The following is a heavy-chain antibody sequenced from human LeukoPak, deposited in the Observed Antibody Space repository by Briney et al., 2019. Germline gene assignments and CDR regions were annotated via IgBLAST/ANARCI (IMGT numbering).Heavy chain of an antibody. CDR1: GFTFSSYW. V-gene: IGHV3-7*03. Sequence: GGSLRLSCAASGFTFSSYWMSWVRQAPGKGLEWVAHIKQDGSEKYYVHSVKGRFTISRDNAKNSLYLQMNSLRAEDTAVYYCAREFRDYYDSSGYYTPWAFDIWGQGTMVTVSS. CDR3: AREFRDYYDSSGYYTPWAFDI. D-gene: IGHD3-22*01. J-gene: IGHJ3*02. CDR2: IKQDGSEK.